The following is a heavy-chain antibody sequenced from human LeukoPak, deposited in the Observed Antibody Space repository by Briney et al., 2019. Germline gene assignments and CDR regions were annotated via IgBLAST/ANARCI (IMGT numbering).Heavy chain of an antibody. D-gene: IGHD2-8*01. Sequence: SGGSLRLSCAASGFTFSSYAMHWVRQAPGKGLEWVAVISYDGSNKYYADSVKGRFTISRDNSKNTLYLQMNSLRAEDTAVYSCARGGSGYCTNGICSNSRRESTGIDYWGQGTLVTVSS. CDR2: ISYDGSNK. CDR3: ARGGSGYCTNGICSNSRRESTGIDY. J-gene: IGHJ4*02. V-gene: IGHV3-30-3*01. CDR1: GFTFSSYA.